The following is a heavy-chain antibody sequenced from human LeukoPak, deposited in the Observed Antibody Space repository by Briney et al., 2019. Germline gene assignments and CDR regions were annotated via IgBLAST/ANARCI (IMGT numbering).Heavy chain of an antibody. CDR1: GFTVSSNY. D-gene: IGHD6-6*01. CDR3: ARDRIAARPGDYYYYGLDV. Sequence: GGSLRLSCAASGFTVSSNYMSWVRQAPGEGLEWVSVIYSGGSTYYADSVKGRLTISRDNSKNTLYLQMNSLRAEDTAVYYCARDRIAARPGDYYYYGLDVWGQGTTVTVSS. CDR2: IYSGGST. V-gene: IGHV3-53*01. J-gene: IGHJ6*02.